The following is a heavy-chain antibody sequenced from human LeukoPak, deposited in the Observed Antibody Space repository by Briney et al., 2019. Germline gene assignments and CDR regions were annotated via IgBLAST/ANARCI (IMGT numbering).Heavy chain of an antibody. J-gene: IGHJ4*02. Sequence: GRSLRLSCAASGFTFSSYWMHWVRQAPGKGLVWVSRIISDGSSTTYADSVKGRFTISRDNAKNTLFLLMTSLRADDTAVYYCASGKGSSRSLDYWGQGILVTVSS. V-gene: IGHV3-74*01. CDR1: GFTFSSYW. CDR2: IISDGSST. D-gene: IGHD6-13*01. CDR3: ASGKGSSRSLDY.